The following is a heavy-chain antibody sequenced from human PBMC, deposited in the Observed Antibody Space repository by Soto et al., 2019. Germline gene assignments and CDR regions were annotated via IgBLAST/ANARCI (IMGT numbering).Heavy chain of an antibody. CDR1: GYTFTGYY. J-gene: IGHJ4*02. CDR2: INPNSGGT. D-gene: IGHD2-21*02. V-gene: IGHV1-2*02. CDR3: ARQLAYCGGDCYTEPLDY. Sequence: QVPLVQSGAEVKKPGASVKVSCKASGYTFTGYYIHWVRQAPGQGLEWMGWINPNSGGTKYAQKFQGRVTMTRDTSISTAYVDLSRLDSDDTAVYYCARQLAYCGGDCYTEPLDYWGQGTLVTVSS.